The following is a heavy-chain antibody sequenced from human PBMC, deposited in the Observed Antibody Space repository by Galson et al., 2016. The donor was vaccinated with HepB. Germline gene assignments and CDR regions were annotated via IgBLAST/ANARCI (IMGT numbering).Heavy chain of an antibody. J-gene: IGHJ4*02. D-gene: IGHD3-10*01. CDR3: AKWGGVGGAYHLD. Sequence: ETLSLTCTVSGDSISNSNWWSWVRQPPGKGLDWIGEMYRDGSSNYSPSLKSRVTISVDKSKSQFSLKLSSVTAADTAVYYCAKWGGVGGAYHLDWGQGTLVTGSS. CDR2: MYRDGSS. CDR1: GDSISNSNW. V-gene: IGHV4-4*02.